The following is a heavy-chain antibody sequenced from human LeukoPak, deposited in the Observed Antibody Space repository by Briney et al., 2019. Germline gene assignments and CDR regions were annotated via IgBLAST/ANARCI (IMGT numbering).Heavy chain of an antibody. V-gene: IGHV1-18*04. Sequence: ASVKVSCKASGYTFTSYYMHWVRQAPGQGLEWMGWINPYNGNTNYEQKVQGRVTMTTDTSTSTAYMELRSLRSDDTAVYYCARSRYVSSLDYFFYYMDVWGKGTTVTVSS. CDR2: INPYNGNT. D-gene: IGHD6-13*01. CDR3: ARSRYVSSLDYFFYYMDV. J-gene: IGHJ6*03. CDR1: GYTFTSYY.